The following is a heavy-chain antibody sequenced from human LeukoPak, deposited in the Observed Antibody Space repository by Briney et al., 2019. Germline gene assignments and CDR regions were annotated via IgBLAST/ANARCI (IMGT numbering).Heavy chain of an antibody. Sequence: GGSLRLSCAASGFTVSSNYMSWVRQAPGKGLEWVSVIYSGGSTYYADSLKGRFTISRDNSKNTLYLQLNSLGAEDTAVYYCAKFPDYYGSGSYFGYWGQGTLVTVSS. J-gene: IGHJ4*02. V-gene: IGHV3-53*01. CDR1: GFTVSSNY. D-gene: IGHD3-10*01. CDR3: AKFPDYYGSGSYFGY. CDR2: IYSGGST.